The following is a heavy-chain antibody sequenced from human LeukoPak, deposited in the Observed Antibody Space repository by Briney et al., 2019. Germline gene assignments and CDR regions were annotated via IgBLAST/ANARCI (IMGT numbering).Heavy chain of an antibody. CDR3: ARDATIFGVVTGDFDY. CDR1: GDSISSYH. CDR2: IFIDGNS. D-gene: IGHD3-3*01. V-gene: IGHV4-4*07. J-gene: IGHJ4*02. Sequence: SETLSLTCTVSGDSISSYHWTWIRQPAGEGLEWLGRIFIDGNSDYHPSLKSRITMSVDTSKNQFSLQLTSVTAADTAVYYCARDATIFGVVTGDFDYWGQGTLVTVSS.